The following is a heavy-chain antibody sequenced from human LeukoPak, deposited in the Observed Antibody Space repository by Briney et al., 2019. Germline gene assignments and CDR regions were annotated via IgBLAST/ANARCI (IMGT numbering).Heavy chain of an antibody. CDR3: AREMAVAGNPLDY. CDR1: GFTFSSYW. Sequence: GGSLRLSCAASGFTFSSYWMHWVRQAPGKGLVWVSRINSDVSSTSYADSVKGRFTISRDNAKNTLYLQMNSLRAEDTAVYYCAREMAVAGNPLDYWGQGTLVTVSS. J-gene: IGHJ4*02. V-gene: IGHV3-74*01. D-gene: IGHD6-19*01. CDR2: INSDVSST.